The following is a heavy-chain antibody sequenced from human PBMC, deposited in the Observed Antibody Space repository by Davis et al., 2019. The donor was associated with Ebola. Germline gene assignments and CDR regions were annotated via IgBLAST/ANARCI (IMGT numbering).Heavy chain of an antibody. CDR1: GFTFSSYS. J-gene: IGHJ6*02. V-gene: IGHV3-21*01. CDR3: ARGAAAGTGYYYYGMDV. Sequence: GESLKISCAASGFTFSSYSMNWVRQAPGKGLEWVSSISSSSSYIYYADSVKGRFTISRDNAKNSLYLQMNSLRAGDTAVYYCARGAAAGTGYYYYGMDVWGQGTTVTVSS. CDR2: ISSSSSYI. D-gene: IGHD6-13*01.